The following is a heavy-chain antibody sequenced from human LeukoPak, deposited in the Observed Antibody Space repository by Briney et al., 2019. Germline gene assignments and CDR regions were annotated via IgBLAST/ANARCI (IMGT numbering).Heavy chain of an antibody. D-gene: IGHD3-3*01. Sequence: GGSLRLSCAASGFTFSSYAMHWVRQAPGKGLEWVANIKLDGSEENYVDSVKGRFTISRDNTKNSLYLQMNSLRVEDTAVFYCARDQYDTWSRRGNFDSWGQGTLVIVSS. CDR3: ARDQYDTWSRRGNFDS. CDR2: IKLDGSEE. V-gene: IGHV3-7*03. J-gene: IGHJ4*02. CDR1: GFTFSSYA.